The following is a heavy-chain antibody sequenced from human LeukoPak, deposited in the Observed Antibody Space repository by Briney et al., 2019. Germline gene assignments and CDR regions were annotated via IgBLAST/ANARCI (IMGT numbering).Heavy chain of an antibody. D-gene: IGHD6-13*01. Sequence: GGSLRLSCAASGFTFDDYAMHWVRQAPGKGLEWVSGLNWNSGGIVYADSVKGRFTISRDNAKNSLYLQMNSLRAEDTAVYYCARAPGYRSFLDYWGQGTLVTVSS. CDR3: ARAPGYRSFLDY. CDR2: LNWNSGGI. V-gene: IGHV3-9*01. CDR1: GFTFDDYA. J-gene: IGHJ4*02.